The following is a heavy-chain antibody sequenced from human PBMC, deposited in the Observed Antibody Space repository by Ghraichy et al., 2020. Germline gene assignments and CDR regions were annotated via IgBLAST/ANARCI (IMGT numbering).Heavy chain of an antibody. CDR1: GFTFADYA. J-gene: IGHJ6*02. CDR2: ISWNSGSI. Sequence: GGSLRLSCAASGFTFADYAMHWVRQAPGKGLEWVSGISWNSGSIGYADSVKGRFTISRDNDKNSLYLQMNSLRAEDTALYYCAKDPAGSISGMDVWGQGTTVTVSS. D-gene: IGHD6-13*01. V-gene: IGHV3-9*01. CDR3: AKDPAGSISGMDV.